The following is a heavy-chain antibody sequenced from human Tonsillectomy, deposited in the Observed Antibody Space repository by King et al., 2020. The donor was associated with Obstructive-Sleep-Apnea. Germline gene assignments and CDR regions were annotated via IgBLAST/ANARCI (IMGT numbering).Heavy chain of an antibody. Sequence: QLQESGPGLVKPSQTLSLTCTVSGGSISSGGYYWSWIRQHPGKGLEWIVYIYYSGSTYDNPSLKSRVTISVDTSKNQFSLKLSSVTAADTAVYYCARAGGVGATGGNWFDPWGQGTLVTVSS. CDR2: IYYSGST. J-gene: IGHJ5*02. CDR1: GGSISSGGYY. V-gene: IGHV4-31*03. D-gene: IGHD1-26*01. CDR3: ARAGGVGATGGNWFDP.